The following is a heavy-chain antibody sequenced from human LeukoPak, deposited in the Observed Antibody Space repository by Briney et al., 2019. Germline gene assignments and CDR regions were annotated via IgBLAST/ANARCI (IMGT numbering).Heavy chain of an antibody. CDR1: GFTVSGYA. CDR2: ISSKGGNT. D-gene: IGHD1-14*01. V-gene: IGHV3-64*01. J-gene: IGHJ3*02. CDR3: ASGKVSRPFDI. Sequence: GGSLRLSCAASGFTVSGYAMHWVRQAPGKGLEYVSAISSKGGNTYYANSGKGRFTIARDNCKITLYLQMGSLRAAAMALYYCASGKVSRPFDIWGQGTMVTVSS.